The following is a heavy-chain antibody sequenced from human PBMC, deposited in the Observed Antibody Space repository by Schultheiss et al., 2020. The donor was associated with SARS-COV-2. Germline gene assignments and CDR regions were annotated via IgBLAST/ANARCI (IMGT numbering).Heavy chain of an antibody. CDR2: ISWDGGST. V-gene: IGHV3-43*01. Sequence: GGSLRLSCAASGFTFDDYTMHWVRQAPGKGLEWVSLISWDGGSTYYADSVKGRFTISRDNAKKSLYLQMNSLRAEDTAVYYCARPYDSSGYYYVVDAFDIWGQGTMVTVSS. J-gene: IGHJ3*02. CDR1: GFTFDDYT. D-gene: IGHD3-22*01. CDR3: ARPYDSSGYYYVVDAFDI.